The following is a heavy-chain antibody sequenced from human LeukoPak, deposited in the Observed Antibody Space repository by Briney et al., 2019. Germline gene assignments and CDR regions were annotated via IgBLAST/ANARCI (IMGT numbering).Heavy chain of an antibody. V-gene: IGHV1-69*04. CDR1: GGTFSSYA. J-gene: IGHJ3*02. CDR3: ARIAEPYYYDSGYAFDI. D-gene: IGHD3-22*01. CDR2: IFPIFGIA. Sequence: SVKVCCKASGGTFSSYAISWVRQAPGQGLEWMGRIFPIFGIANYARKFQGRVTITADKSTSTAYMELSSLRSEDTAVYYCARIAEPYYYDSGYAFDIWGQGTMVTVSS.